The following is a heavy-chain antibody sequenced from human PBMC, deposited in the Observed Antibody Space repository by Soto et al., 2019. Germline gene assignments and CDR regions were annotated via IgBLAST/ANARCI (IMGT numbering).Heavy chain of an antibody. CDR2: IYYSGST. J-gene: IGHJ5*02. V-gene: IGHV4-61*01. CDR1: GGSVSSGSYY. D-gene: IGHD6-19*01. CDR3: ARDWSIAVAGYNWFDP. Sequence: SETLSLTCTVSGGSVSSGSYYWSWIRQPPGKGLEWIGYIYYSGSTNYNPSLKSRVTISVDTSKNQFSLKLSSVTAADTAVYYCARDWSIAVAGYNWFDPWGQGTLVTVSS.